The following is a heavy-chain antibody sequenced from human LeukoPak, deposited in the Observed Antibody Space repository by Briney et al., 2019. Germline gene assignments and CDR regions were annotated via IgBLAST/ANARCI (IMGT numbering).Heavy chain of an antibody. Sequence: GGSLRLSCAASGFTFSTYNMNWVRQAPGKGLEWVSYISSSSSTIYYANSVKGRFTISRDNAKNSLYLQMNSLRAEDTAVYYCARDGSGSYYNWGQGTLVTVSS. CDR1: GFTFSTYN. V-gene: IGHV3-48*04. CDR3: ARDGSGSYYN. D-gene: IGHD3-10*01. J-gene: IGHJ4*02. CDR2: ISSSSSTI.